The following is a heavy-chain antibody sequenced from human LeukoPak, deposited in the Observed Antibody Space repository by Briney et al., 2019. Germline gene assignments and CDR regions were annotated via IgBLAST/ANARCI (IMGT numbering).Heavy chain of an antibody. CDR1: GFTFSTYA. CDR3: AKAVNQPFSDYYYYYGMDV. Sequence: GGSLRLSCSASGFTFSTYAMSWVRQAPGKGLEWVSAISGSGGSTYYADSVKGRFTISRDNSKNTLYLQMNSLRAEDTAVYYCAKAVNQPFSDYYYYYGMDVWGQGTTVTVSS. D-gene: IGHD2-2*01. V-gene: IGHV3-23*01. J-gene: IGHJ6*02. CDR2: ISGSGGST.